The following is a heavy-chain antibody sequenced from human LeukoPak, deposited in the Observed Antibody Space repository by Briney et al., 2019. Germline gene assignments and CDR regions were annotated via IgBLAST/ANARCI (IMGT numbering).Heavy chain of an antibody. CDR2: FDPEDGET. J-gene: IGHJ4*02. CDR3: ATVDPLGYCSSTSCPPDY. D-gene: IGHD2-2*01. V-gene: IGHV1-24*01. CDR1: EYTLTELS. Sequence: GASVKVSCKVSEYTLTELSMHWVRQAPGKGLEWMGGFDPEDGETIYAQKFQGRVTMTEDTSTDTAYMELSSLRSEDTAVYYCATVDPLGYCSSTSCPPDYWGQGTLVTVSS.